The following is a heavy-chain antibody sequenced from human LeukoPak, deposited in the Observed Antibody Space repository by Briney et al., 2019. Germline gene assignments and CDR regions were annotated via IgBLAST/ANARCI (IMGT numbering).Heavy chain of an antibody. V-gene: IGHV3-23*01. CDR3: AKAGFGELYFDY. J-gene: IGHJ4*02. CDR1: GFTFSSYG. Sequence: PGGSLRLSCAASGFTFSSYGMSWVRQAPGKGLEWVSAISGSGGSTYYADSVKGRFTISRDNSKNTLYLQMNSLRAEDTAVYYCAKAGFGELYFDYWGQGTLVTVSS. D-gene: IGHD3-10*01. CDR2: ISGSGGST.